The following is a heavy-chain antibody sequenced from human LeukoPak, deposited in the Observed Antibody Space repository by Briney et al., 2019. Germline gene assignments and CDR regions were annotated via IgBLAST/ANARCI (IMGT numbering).Heavy chain of an antibody. J-gene: IGHJ5*02. D-gene: IGHD1-1*01. V-gene: IGHV4-61*02. CDR2: IYTSGST. CDR3: ARDLGSAFKTTKGWFDP. CDR1: GGSISSGSYY. Sequence: RASETLSLTCTVSGGSISSGSYYWSWIRQPAGKGLEWIGRIYTSGSTNYNPSLKSRVTISVDTSKNQFSLKLSSVTAADTAVYYCARDLGSAFKTTKGWFDPWGQGTLVTVSS.